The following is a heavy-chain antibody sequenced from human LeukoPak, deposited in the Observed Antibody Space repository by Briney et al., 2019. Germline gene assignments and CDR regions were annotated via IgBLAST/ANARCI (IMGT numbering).Heavy chain of an antibody. CDR1: GFTFSTFS. J-gene: IGHJ4*02. CDR2: ISSGNDYI. Sequence: GGSLRLSCAASGFTFSTFSMNWVRQAPGKGLEWVSFISSGNDYIYYADSVKGRFTISRDNSKNTLYLQMNSLRAEDTAVYYCAKVAIFGVVSSYFDYWGQGTLVTVSS. D-gene: IGHD3-3*01. V-gene: IGHV3-21*04. CDR3: AKVAIFGVVSSYFDY.